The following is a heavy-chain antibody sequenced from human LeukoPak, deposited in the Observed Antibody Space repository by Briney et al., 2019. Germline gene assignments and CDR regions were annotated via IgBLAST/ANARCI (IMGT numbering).Heavy chain of an antibody. CDR3: ARVPRYYYDSSGYLDY. D-gene: IGHD3-22*01. J-gene: IGHJ4*02. CDR1: GYTFTSYG. CDR2: ISAYNGNT. V-gene: IGHV1-18*01. Sequence: ASVKVSCKASGYTFTSYGISWVRQAPGQGLEWMGWISAYNGNTNYAQKLQGRVTMTTDTSTSTAYMELRSLRSDDTAVYHCARVPRYYYDSSGYLDYWGQGTLVTVSS.